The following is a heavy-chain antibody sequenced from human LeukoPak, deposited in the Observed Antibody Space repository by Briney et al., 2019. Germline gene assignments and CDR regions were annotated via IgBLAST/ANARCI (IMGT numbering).Heavy chain of an antibody. D-gene: IGHD6-13*01. J-gene: IGHJ4*02. CDR2: INNDGSST. Sequence: GGSLRLSCAASGFTFSSHWMHCVRQAPGKGLVWVSRINNDGSSTIYADSVEGRLTTSRDNAKNTLYLEMNSLRVEDTAVYYCVRGWRGPDYWGQGTLVTVSS. CDR3: VRGWRGPDY. V-gene: IGHV3-74*01. CDR1: GFTFSSHW.